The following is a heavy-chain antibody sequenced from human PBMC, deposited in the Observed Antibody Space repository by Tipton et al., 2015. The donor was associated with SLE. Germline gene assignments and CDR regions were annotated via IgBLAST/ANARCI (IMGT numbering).Heavy chain of an antibody. Sequence: TLSLTCAVSGYSISSGYFWGWVRQPPGKRLEWVGSMYHSGATYHNPSLKSRVTISLDTSKNQFSLKLNSATAADTAIYYCVVCSPSSCSYFDYWGQGKLVTVSS. CDR3: VVCSPSSCSYFDY. V-gene: IGHV4-38-2*01. J-gene: IGHJ4*02. CDR1: GYSISSGYF. CDR2: MYHSGAT. D-gene: IGHD2-2*01.